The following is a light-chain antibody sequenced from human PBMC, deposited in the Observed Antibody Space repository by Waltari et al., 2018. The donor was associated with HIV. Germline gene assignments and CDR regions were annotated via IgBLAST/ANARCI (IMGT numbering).Light chain of an antibody. CDR1: SLKTYF. Sequence: SSELTQDPTMSVALGQTVSITCQGESLKTYFATWYQQRPGLAPVLVIYGKNKRPSGISDRFSGSASGDTASLTITRIRAEDEVVYFCGSRKSFSSQLGTFGGGTQLTVL. CDR2: GKN. CDR3: GSRKSFSSQLGT. J-gene: IGLJ2*01. V-gene: IGLV3-19*01.